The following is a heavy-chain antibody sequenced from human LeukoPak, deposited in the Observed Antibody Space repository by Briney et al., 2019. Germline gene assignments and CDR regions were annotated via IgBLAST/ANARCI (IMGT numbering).Heavy chain of an antibody. V-gene: IGHV3-23*01. D-gene: IGHD3-10*01. Sequence: GGSLRLSCAAPGFTFSSYAMSWVRQAPGRGLEWVSAISGSGGSTYYADSVKGRFTISRDNSKNTLYLQMNSLRAEDTAVYYCAKYYYGSSVPYFDYWGQGTLVTVSS. CDR2: ISGSGGST. CDR3: AKYYYGSSVPYFDY. J-gene: IGHJ4*02. CDR1: GFTFSSYA.